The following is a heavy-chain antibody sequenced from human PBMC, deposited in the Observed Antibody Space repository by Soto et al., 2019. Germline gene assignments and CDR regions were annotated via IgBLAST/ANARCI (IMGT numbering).Heavy chain of an antibody. V-gene: IGHV4-59*12. CDR2: IYYSGST. J-gene: IGHJ5*02. CDR1: VGSISSYY. CDR3: ARDRWGGGWFDP. D-gene: IGHD7-27*01. Sequence: SVTLSLTCTVSVGSISSYYWSWIRQPPGKGLEWIGYIYYSGSTYYNPSLKSRVTISVDTSKNQFSLKLSSVTAADTAVYYCARDRWGGGWFDPWGQGTLVTVSS.